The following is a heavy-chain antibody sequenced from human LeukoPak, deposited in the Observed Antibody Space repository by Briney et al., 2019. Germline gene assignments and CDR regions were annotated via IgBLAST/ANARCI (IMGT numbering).Heavy chain of an antibody. V-gene: IGHV4-61*01. D-gene: IGHD3-9*01. Sequence: SETLSLTCTVSTGSLTTGSYYWSWTRHPPGKGLEWIGYIYYTGSTNYNPSPKTPVTITVDTTKNQLSLKLSSVSAADTAVYYCARFKVLRYFDWLGDMDVWGKGTTVTVSS. CDR3: ARFKVLRYFDWLGDMDV. CDR2: IYYTGST. J-gene: IGHJ6*04. CDR1: TGSLTTGSYY.